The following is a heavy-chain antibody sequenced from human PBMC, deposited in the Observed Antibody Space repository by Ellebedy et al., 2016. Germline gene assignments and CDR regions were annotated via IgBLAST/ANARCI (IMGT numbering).Heavy chain of an antibody. D-gene: IGHD2-15*01. Sequence: GESLKISCAASGFTLSDHYMDWVRQAPGKGLEWVGRSKNKINSYTTEYAASVQGRFTISRDDSRKSVDLQMNSLKTEDTAVYYCALHWGVGGRGRNWGQGILVTVSS. CDR3: ALHWGVGGRGRN. CDR2: SKNKINSYTT. V-gene: IGHV3-72*01. CDR1: GFTLSDHY. J-gene: IGHJ4*02.